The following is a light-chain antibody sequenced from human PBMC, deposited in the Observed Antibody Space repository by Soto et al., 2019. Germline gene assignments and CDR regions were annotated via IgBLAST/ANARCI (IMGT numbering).Light chain of an antibody. CDR2: DAS. J-gene: IGKJ3*01. V-gene: IGKV3-11*01. CDR1: QSVSSY. CDR3: QQRSDWPPLFT. Sequence: IVLTQSPATLSLSPGERATLSCRASQSVSSYLAWYQQKPGQAPRLLIYDASKRATGIPARFSGSGSGTDFTLTISGLVPEDFAVYYCQQRSDWPPLFTFGPGTKVDIK.